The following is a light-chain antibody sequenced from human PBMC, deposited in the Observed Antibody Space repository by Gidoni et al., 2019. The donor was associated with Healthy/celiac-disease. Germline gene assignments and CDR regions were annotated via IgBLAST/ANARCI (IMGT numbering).Light chain of an antibody. V-gene: IGKV3-15*01. CDR3: QQYNNWPPFT. CDR1: QSVSSN. Sequence: EIVMTQSPATLSVSPGERATVSCRASQSVSSNLAWYQQKPGQAPRLLIYGASTRATGSPARFSGSGSGTEFTLTISSLQSEDFAVYYCQQYNNWPPFTFGPGTKVDIK. CDR2: GAS. J-gene: IGKJ3*01.